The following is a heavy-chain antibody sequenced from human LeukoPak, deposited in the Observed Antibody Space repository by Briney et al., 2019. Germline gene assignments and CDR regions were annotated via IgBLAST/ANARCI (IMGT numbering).Heavy chain of an antibody. Sequence: SETLSLTCTVSGGSISNYYWSWIRQPPGTGLEWIGYIYYSGAIDYNPSLKSRVTISLDTSKNQFSRKLNSVTAADTAVYYCARQGAGRWHWFDPWGQGTLVTVSS. D-gene: IGHD2-15*01. CDR2: IYYSGAI. V-gene: IGHV4-59*01. J-gene: IGHJ5*02. CDR3: ARQGAGRWHWFDP. CDR1: GGSISNYY.